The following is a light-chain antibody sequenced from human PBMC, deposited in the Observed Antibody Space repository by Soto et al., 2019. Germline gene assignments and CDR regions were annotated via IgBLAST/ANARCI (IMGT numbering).Light chain of an antibody. V-gene: IGLV1-47*01. CDR3: AAWDDSLSGVV. Sequence: QPVLTQSHSASGTPGQRVTISCSGSSSNIGSKYVYWYQQLPGTAPKLLIYRDNQRRSGVPDRFSGSKSGTSASLAISGLRSEDEADYYCAAWDDSLSGVVFGGGTKLTVL. J-gene: IGLJ2*01. CDR2: RDN. CDR1: SSNIGSKY.